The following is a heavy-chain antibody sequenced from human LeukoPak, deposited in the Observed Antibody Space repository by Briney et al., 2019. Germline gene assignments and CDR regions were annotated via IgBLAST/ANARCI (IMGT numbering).Heavy chain of an antibody. J-gene: IGHJ4*02. CDR1: GYTFTSYD. D-gene: IGHD3-22*01. Sequence: GASVKVSCKASGYTFTSYDINWVRQATGQGLEWMGWMNPNSGNTGYAQKFQGRVTITRNTSISTAYMELSSLRSEDTAVYYCARDHYYDSSGYFDYWGQGTLVIVSS. CDR3: ARDHYYDSSGYFDY. CDR2: MNPNSGNT. V-gene: IGHV1-8*03.